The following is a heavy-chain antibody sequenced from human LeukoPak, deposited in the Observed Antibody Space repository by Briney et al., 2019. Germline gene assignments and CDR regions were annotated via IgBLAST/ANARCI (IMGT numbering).Heavy chain of an antibody. Sequence: GGSLRLSCAASGFTFSSYGMHWVRQAPGKGLEWVSAISGGVSGGVTFYADSVKGRFTISKDTSKNTLFLQMNSLRVEDTALYYCAKDFPASGWRGFDSWGQGTLVTVSS. CDR2: ISGGVSGGVT. D-gene: IGHD6-19*01. CDR1: GFTFSSYG. CDR3: AKDFPASGWRGFDS. J-gene: IGHJ4*02. V-gene: IGHV3-23*01.